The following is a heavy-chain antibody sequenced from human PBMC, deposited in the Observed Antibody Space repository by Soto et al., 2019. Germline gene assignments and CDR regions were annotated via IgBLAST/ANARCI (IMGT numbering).Heavy chain of an antibody. Sequence: QVQLVQSGAEVKKPGSSVKVSCKASGDTFSSYAISWVRQAPGQGLEWMGGIIPSFGTANYAQKFQGRVTITADESTSTAYMELSSLRSEDTAVYYCARDGSGYRSRASPMDVWGQWTTVTVSS. CDR2: IIPSFGTA. CDR3: ARDGSGYRSRASPMDV. CDR1: GDTFSSYA. J-gene: IGHJ6*02. D-gene: IGHD3-22*01. V-gene: IGHV1-69*01.